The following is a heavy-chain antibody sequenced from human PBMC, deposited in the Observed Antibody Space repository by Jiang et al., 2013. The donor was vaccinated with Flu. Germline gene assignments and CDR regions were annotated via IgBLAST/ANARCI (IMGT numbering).Heavy chain of an antibody. CDR1: GFSLSTSGVG. D-gene: IGHD6-19*01. CDR2: IYWDDDK. CDR3: AHRRGYNSGWLVFDY. Sequence: KPTQTLTLTCTFSGFSLSTSGVGVGWIRQPPGKALEWLALIYWDDDKRYSPSLKSRLTVTKDTSKNQVVLTMTNMDPVDTATYYCAHRRGYNSGWLVFDYWGQGTLVTVSS. V-gene: IGHV2-5*02. J-gene: IGHJ4*02.